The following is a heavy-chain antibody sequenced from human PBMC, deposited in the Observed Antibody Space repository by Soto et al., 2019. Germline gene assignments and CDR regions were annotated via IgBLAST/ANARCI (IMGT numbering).Heavy chain of an antibody. CDR1: GYTFTSYY. Sequence: ASVKVSCKASGYTFTSYYMHWVRQAPGQGLEWMGIINPSGGSTSYAQKFQGRVTMTRDTSTSTVYMELSSLRSDDTAVYYCARGSNVLLWFGESRHGWFDPRGQGTLVTVSS. CDR3: ARGSNVLLWFGESRHGWFDP. J-gene: IGHJ5*02. V-gene: IGHV1-46*01. CDR2: INPSGGST. D-gene: IGHD3-10*01.